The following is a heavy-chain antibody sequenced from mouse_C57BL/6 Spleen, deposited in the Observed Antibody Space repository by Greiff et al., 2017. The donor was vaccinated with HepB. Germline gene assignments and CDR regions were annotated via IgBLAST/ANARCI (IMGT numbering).Heavy chain of an antibody. Sequence: VKLMESGAELARPGASVKLSCKASGYTFTSYGISWVKQRTGQGLEWIGEIYPRSGNTYYNEKFKGKATLTADKSSSTAYMELRSLTSEDSAVYFCAHYYGSSYFFDYWGQGTTLTVSS. CDR2: IYPRSGNT. J-gene: IGHJ2*01. V-gene: IGHV1-81*01. CDR1: GYTFTSYG. D-gene: IGHD1-1*01. CDR3: AHYYGSSYFFDY.